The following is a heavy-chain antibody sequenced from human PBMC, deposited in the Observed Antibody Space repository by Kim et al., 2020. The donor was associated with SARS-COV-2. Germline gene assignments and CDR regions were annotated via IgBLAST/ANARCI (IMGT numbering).Heavy chain of an antibody. CDR2: INAGNGNT. J-gene: IGHJ5*02. Sequence: ASVKVSCKASGYTFTSYAMHWVRQAPGQRLEWMGWINAGNGNTKYSQKFQGRVTITRDTSASTAYMELSSLRSEDTAVYYCARDLGGFGARKYCSSTSCWFDPWGQRTLVTVSS. CDR1: GYTFTSYA. CDR3: ARDLGGFGARKYCSSTSCWFDP. V-gene: IGHV1-3*01. D-gene: IGHD2-2*01.